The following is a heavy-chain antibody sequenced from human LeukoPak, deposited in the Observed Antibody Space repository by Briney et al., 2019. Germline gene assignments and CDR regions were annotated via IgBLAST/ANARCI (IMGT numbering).Heavy chain of an antibody. V-gene: IGHV3-66*01. CDR1: GGSFSGYY. CDR3: ARGVVGGPLDY. Sequence: ETLSLTCAVYGGSFSGYYWSWVRQAPGKGLEWVSVIYSGGSTYYADSVKGRFTISRDNSKNTLYLQMNSLRAEDTAVYYCARGVVGGPLDYWGQGTLVTVSS. CDR2: IYSGGST. J-gene: IGHJ4*02. D-gene: IGHD1-26*01.